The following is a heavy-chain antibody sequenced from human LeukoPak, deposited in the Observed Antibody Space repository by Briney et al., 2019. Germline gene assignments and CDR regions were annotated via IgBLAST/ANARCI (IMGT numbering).Heavy chain of an antibody. CDR2: IYHSGST. V-gene: IGHV4-30-2*01. J-gene: IGHJ6*03. CDR1: GGSISSGGYY. CDR3: ARVGGPGTVDYYYYYMDV. D-gene: IGHD3-16*01. Sequence: SQTLSLTCTVSGGSISSGGYYWSWIRQPPGKGLEWIGYIYHSGSTYYNPSLKSRVTISVDRSKNQFSLKLSSVTAADTAVYYCARVGGPGTVDYYYYYMDVWGKGTTVTVSS.